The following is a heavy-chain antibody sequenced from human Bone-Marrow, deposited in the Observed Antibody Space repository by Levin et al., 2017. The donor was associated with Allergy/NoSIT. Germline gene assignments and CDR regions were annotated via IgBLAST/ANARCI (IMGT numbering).Heavy chain of an antibody. CDR3: ARGSKSRSKAFDI. J-gene: IGHJ3*02. V-gene: IGHV4-34*01. CDR2: INHSGST. Sequence: SQTLSLTCAVYGGSFSGYYWSWIRQPPGKGLEWIGEINHSGSTNYNPSLKSRVTISVDTSKNQFSLKLSSVTAADTAVYYCARGSKSRSKAFDIWGQGTMVTVSS. CDR1: GGSFSGYY.